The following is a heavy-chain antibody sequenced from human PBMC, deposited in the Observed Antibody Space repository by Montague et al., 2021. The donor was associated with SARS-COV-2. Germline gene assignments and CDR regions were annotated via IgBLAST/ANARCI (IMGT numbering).Heavy chain of an antibody. D-gene: IGHD6-19*01. V-gene: IGHV4-59*08. CDR3: AGRLPQYTSGWYFDQ. Sequence: SETLSLTCAFAGGSFRDYAWSWIRQPPGKRLEWIGYVSNSGRPIYNPSLESRVSISVDTSKNQFSLRLSSVIAADTAVYYCAGRLPQYTSGWYFDQWGQGTLVAVSS. CDR2: VSNSGRP. CDR1: GGSFRDYA. J-gene: IGHJ4*02.